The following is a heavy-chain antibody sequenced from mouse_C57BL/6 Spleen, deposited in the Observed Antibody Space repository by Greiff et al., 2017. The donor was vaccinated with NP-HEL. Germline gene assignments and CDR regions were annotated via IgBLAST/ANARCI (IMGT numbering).Heavy chain of an antibody. CDR1: GYAFSSSW. CDR3: ARWLGGYFDY. Sequence: VQLQQSGPELVKPGASVKISCKASGYAFSSSWMNWVKQRPGKGLEWIGRIYPGDGDTNYNGKFKGKATLTADKSSSTAYMQLSSLTSEDSAVYFCARWLGGYFDYWGQGTTLTVSS. J-gene: IGHJ2*01. V-gene: IGHV1-82*01. D-gene: IGHD2-2*01. CDR2: IYPGDGDT.